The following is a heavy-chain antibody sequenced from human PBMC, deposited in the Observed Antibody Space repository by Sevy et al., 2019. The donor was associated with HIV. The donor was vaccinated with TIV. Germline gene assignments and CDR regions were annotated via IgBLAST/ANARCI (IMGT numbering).Heavy chain of an antibody. Sequence: GGSLRLSCVVSGFTFSRSWMSWVRQAPGKGLEWMANIKEDGSEKYYVDSVKGRFTISRDNAKNALFLQMISLRDEDTAVYYCARDGCTGYTYRSGYFDYYGLDVWGQGTTVTVSS. CDR2: IKEDGSEK. CDR3: ARDGCTGYTYRSGYFDYYGLDV. CDR1: GFTFSRSW. V-gene: IGHV3-7*01. D-gene: IGHD5-18*01. J-gene: IGHJ6*02.